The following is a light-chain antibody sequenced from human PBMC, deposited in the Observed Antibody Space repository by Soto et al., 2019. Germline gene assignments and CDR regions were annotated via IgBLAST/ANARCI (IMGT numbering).Light chain of an antibody. CDR2: AAS. Sequence: DIPLTQSPSFLSASVGDRVTITCRASQGISSSLAWYQQKPGKAPNLLIYAASTLQTGVPTRFSGSGSGTEFTLTIGSLQPEDFASYFCEQVNSYPLTFGGGTKVEIK. CDR1: QGISSS. V-gene: IGKV1-9*01. J-gene: IGKJ4*01. CDR3: EQVNSYPLT.